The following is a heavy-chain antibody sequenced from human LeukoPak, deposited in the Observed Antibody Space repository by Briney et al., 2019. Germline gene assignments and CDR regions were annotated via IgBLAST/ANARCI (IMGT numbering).Heavy chain of an antibody. Sequence: GGSLRLSCAASGFTFSSYAMNWVRQAPGKGLEWVSAISGSGGNTYYADSVKGRFTISRDSSKNTLYLQMNSLRAEDTAVYYCAKGELWDSSGYDAFDIWGQGTMVTVSS. CDR3: AKGELWDSSGYDAFDI. V-gene: IGHV3-23*01. D-gene: IGHD3-22*01. CDR1: GFTFSSYA. CDR2: ISGSGGNT. J-gene: IGHJ3*02.